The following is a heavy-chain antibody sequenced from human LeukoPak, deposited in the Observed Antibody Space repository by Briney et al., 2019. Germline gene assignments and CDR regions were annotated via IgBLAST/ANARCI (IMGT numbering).Heavy chain of an antibody. Sequence: PGGSLRLSRAASGFTFSSYAMSWVRQAPGKGLEWVSAISGSGGSTYYADSVKGRFTISRDNSKNTLYLQMNSLRAEDTAVYYCAKDPHDSSGYYSYWGQGTLVTVSS. CDR3: AKDPHDSSGYYSY. CDR1: GFTFSSYA. J-gene: IGHJ4*02. CDR2: ISGSGGST. V-gene: IGHV3-23*01. D-gene: IGHD3-22*01.